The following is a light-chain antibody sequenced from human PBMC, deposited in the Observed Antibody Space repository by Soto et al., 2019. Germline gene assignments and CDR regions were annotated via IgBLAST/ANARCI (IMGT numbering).Light chain of an antibody. CDR1: QSISTNN. J-gene: IGKJ2*01. CDR2: GTS. V-gene: IGKV3-20*01. CDR3: QQYCCPPYT. Sequence: VLKQSPGTLSLSPGERATLSCRASQSISTNNLAWSKHKPGQAPRLLLFGTSIRATATPDRWAGSGSGADLTRTITSVEPTGFEVYDCQQYCCPPYTFGLGTSVEIK.